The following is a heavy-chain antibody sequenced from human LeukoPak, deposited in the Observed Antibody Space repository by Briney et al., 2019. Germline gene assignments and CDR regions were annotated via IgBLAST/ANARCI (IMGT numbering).Heavy chain of an antibody. D-gene: IGHD3-22*01. J-gene: IGHJ4*02. CDR3: ARGGAYYDSSGYYYVFDY. V-gene: IGHV4-59*01. CDR2: IYYSGST. CDR1: GGSISSYY. Sequence: SETLSLTCTVSGGSISSYYWSWIRQPPGKGLEWIGYIYYSGSTNYNPSLKSRVTISVDTSKNQFSLKLSSVTAADTAVYYCARGGAYYDSSGYYYVFDYWGQGTLVTVSS.